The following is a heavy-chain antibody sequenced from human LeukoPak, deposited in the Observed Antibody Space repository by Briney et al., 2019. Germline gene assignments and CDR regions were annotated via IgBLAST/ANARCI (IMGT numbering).Heavy chain of an antibody. CDR1: GGTFSSYA. CDR2: IIPIFGTA. CDR3: ARVRGLGVYSNYFDY. Sequence: ASVRVSCKASGGTFSSYAISWVRQAPGQGLEWMGGIIPIFGTANYAQKFQGRVTITTDESTSTAYMELSSLRSEDTAVYYCARVRGLGVYSNYFDYWGQGTLVTVSS. J-gene: IGHJ4*02. D-gene: IGHD4-17*01. V-gene: IGHV1-69*05.